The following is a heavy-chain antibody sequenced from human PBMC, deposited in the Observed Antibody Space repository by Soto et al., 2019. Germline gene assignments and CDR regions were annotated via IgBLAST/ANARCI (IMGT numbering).Heavy chain of an antibody. J-gene: IGHJ6*02. CDR3: ARVGEDGSGSYYHASYYYGMDV. CDR1: GYTFTGYD. V-gene: IGHV1-8*01. Sequence: ASVKVSCKASGYTFTGYDIHWVRQATGQGLEWMGWMNPNSGNTGYAQKFQGRVTMTRNTSISTAYMELSSLRSEDTAVYYCARVGEDGSGSYYHASYYYGMDVWGQGTTVTVSS. D-gene: IGHD3-10*01. CDR2: MNPNSGNT.